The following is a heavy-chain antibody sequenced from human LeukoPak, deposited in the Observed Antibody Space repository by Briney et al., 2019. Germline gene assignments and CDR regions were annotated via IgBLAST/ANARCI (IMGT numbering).Heavy chain of an antibody. CDR1: GGTFSSYA. J-gene: IGHJ5*02. CDR3: AREGMGAAAGSSYNWFDP. CDR2: IIPILGIA. Sequence: SVKVSCKASGGTFSSYAISWVRQAPGQGLEWMGRIIPILGIANYAQKFQGRVTITADKSTSTAYMELSSLRSEDTAVYYCAREGMGAAAGSSYNWFDPWGQGTLVTVSS. V-gene: IGHV1-69*04. D-gene: IGHD6-13*01.